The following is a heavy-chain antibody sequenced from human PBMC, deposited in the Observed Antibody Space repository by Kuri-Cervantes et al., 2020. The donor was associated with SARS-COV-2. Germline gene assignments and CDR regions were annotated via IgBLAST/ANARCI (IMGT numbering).Heavy chain of an antibody. J-gene: IGHJ4*02. Sequence: SCAVSGGSISSSNWWSWVRQPPGKGLEWIGEIYHSGSTNYNPSLKSRVTISVDKSKNQFSLKLSSVTAADTAVYFCAREEYYYDSGGAVYFDYWGQGILVTVSS. CDR2: IYHSGST. CDR1: GGSISSSNW. V-gene: IGHV4-4*01. D-gene: IGHD3-22*01. CDR3: AREEYYYDSGGAVYFDY.